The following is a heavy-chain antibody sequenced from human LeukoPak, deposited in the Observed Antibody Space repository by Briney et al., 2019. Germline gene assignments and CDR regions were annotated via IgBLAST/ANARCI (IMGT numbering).Heavy chain of an antibody. V-gene: IGHV3-30-3*01. D-gene: IGHD3-10*01. CDR3: ARGGYYGSGSYEGYFDY. J-gene: IGHJ4*02. Sequence: PAGRSLRLSCAASGFTFSSYAMHWVRQAPGKGLEWVAVISYDGSNKYYADSVRGRFTISRDNSKNTLYLQMNSLRAEDTAVYYCARGGYYGSGSYEGYFDYWGQGTLVTASS. CDR2: ISYDGSNK. CDR1: GFTFSSYA.